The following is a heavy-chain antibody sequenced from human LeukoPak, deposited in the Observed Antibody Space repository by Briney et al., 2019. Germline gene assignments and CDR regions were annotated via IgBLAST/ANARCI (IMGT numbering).Heavy chain of an antibody. V-gene: IGHV1-2*02. CDR2: ITPSGGT. CDR3: ARDRYGDGFAHFDY. J-gene: IGHJ4*02. CDR1: GYTFTSYA. Sequence: ASVKVSCKASGYTFTSYAMHWVRQAPGHGLEWMGWITPSGGTDYPQKFQGRVAITRDTSITTAYIDLSRLTSDDTAVYYCARDRYGDGFAHFDYWGQGALVTVSS. D-gene: IGHD5-24*01.